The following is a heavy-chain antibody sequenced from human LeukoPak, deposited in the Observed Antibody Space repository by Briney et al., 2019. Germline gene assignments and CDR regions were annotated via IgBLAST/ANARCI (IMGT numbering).Heavy chain of an antibody. V-gene: IGHV3-11*06. Sequence: GGSLRLSCAASGFTFSDYYMSWIRQAPGKGLEWVSYISSSSSYTNYADYVKGRFTISRDNAKNSLYLQMNSLRAEDTAVYYCARGQLLYYYDSSGQLPDAFDIWGQGTMVTVSS. CDR2: ISSSSSYT. J-gene: IGHJ3*02. D-gene: IGHD3-22*01. CDR3: ARGQLLYYYDSSGQLPDAFDI. CDR1: GFTFSDYY.